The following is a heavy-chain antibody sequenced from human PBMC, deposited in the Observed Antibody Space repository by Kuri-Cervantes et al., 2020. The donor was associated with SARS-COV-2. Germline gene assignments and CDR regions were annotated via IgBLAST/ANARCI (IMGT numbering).Heavy chain of an antibody. V-gene: IGHV7-4-1*02. J-gene: IGHJ4*02. CDR2: LNTNTGNP. D-gene: IGHD2-15*01. CDR3: ARGSEGCPGDFHF. Sequence: ASVTVSCKASGYTFTSYAMNWVRPAPGQGLEWMGWLNTNTGNPTYAQGFTGRFVYSLDTSVSTAYLQISSLKAEDTAVYYCARGSEGCPGDFHFWGQGTLVTVSS. CDR1: GYTFTSYA.